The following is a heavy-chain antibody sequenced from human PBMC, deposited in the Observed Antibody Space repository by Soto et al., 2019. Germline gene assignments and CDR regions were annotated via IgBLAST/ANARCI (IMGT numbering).Heavy chain of an antibody. V-gene: IGHV1-8*01. Sequence: QLVQSGAEVKKPGASVKVSCKASGYTFTRYDINCARQACGRALEGMGWKNPNSGNTGYAQKFQGRVTMTRNTSISTAYMELSSLRSEDTAVYYCARERKGMDVWGQGTTVTVSS. J-gene: IGHJ6*02. CDR3: ARERKGMDV. CDR2: KNPNSGNT. CDR1: GYTFTRYD.